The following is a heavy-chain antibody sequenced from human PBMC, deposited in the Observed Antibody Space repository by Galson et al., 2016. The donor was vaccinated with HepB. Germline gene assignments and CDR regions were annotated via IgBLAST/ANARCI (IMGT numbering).Heavy chain of an antibody. Sequence: LRLSCAASGFTVSSSYISWVRQAPGKGLEWVSILYSGGGSTHYADSVKGRFAISRDNSKNTLYLQMNSLRAEDTAVYFCARVYDGSGFLSRGWYFDLWGRGTLVTVSS. V-gene: IGHV3-53*01. CDR3: ARVYDGSGFLSRGWYFDL. CDR2: LYSGGGST. J-gene: IGHJ2*01. CDR1: GFTVSSSY. D-gene: IGHD3-22*01.